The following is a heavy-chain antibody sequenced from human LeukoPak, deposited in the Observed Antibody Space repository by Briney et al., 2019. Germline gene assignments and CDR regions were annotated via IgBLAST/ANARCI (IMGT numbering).Heavy chain of an antibody. CDR2: TSYDGDNN. CDR1: GFSFSTRA. J-gene: IGHJ4*02. D-gene: IGHD3-22*01. CDR3: VRQASPRDSYYFDF. V-gene: IGHV3-30-3*01. Sequence: PGGSLRLSCAASGFSFSTRALHCVRQAPGKGLEWVAVTSYDGDNNYYANSVKGRFTISRDNSTNTLYLQMNSLRPQDTGVYYCVRQASPRDSYYFDFWGQGTLVTVSS.